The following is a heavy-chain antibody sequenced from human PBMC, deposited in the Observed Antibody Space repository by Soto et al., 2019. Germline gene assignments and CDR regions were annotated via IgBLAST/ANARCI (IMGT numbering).Heavy chain of an antibody. Sequence: GGSLRLSCAASGFTFSTYSMNWVRQAPGKGLEWISYITSHSSTINYADSVKGRFTISRDNAKNSLYLQMNSLRAEDTAVYYCARDPSIVLVPAATYYYYYYGMDVWG. CDR2: ITSHSSTI. CDR3: ARDPSIVLVPAATYYYYYYGMDV. J-gene: IGHJ6*01. D-gene: IGHD2-2*01. CDR1: GFTFSTYS. V-gene: IGHV3-48*01.